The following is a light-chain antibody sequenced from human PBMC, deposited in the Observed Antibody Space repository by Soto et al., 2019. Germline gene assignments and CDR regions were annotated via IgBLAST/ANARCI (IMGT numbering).Light chain of an antibody. CDR2: EVS. CDR1: RSDVGGNNY. Sequence: QSLLTQPPSPSGAPGQAGTISCTGTRSDVGGNNYVSWYQQHPGKAPKLIIYEVSKRPSGVPDRFSGSKSGNTASLSVSGLQTEDEADYYCSSYAGTDNPYVFGTGTKVTVL. CDR3: SSYAGTDNPYV. J-gene: IGLJ1*01. V-gene: IGLV2-8*01.